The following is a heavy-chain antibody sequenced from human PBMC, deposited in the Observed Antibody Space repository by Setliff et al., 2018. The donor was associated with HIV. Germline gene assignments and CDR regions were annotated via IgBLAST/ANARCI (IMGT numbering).Heavy chain of an antibody. D-gene: IGHD6-19*01. CDR2: TSHSGKT. V-gene: IGHV4-34*01. Sequence: SETLSLTCAVYGGPLSGHYWSWIRQPPGQGLEWIGETSHSGKTNYNPSLKSRVTVSLDMSKNQFSLKLTSVTAADTAVYYGGRQAWDHQSSGYFVDYWGQGTLVTVSS. CDR1: GGPLSGHY. CDR3: GRQAWDHQSSGYFVDY. J-gene: IGHJ4*02.